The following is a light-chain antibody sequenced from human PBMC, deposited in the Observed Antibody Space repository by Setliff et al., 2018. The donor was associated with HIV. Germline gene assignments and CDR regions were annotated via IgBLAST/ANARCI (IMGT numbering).Light chain of an antibody. Sequence: QSALTQPASVSGSPGQSITISCTGTSSNIGSYKLVSWYQQRPGKAPKLFIYEVNQRPSGVSNRFSGSKSGNTASLTISGLQAEDEADYYCCSYAGVSPSLVFGGGT. CDR3: CSYAGVSPSLV. V-gene: IGLV2-23*02. CDR1: SSNIGSYKL. J-gene: IGLJ2*01. CDR2: EVN.